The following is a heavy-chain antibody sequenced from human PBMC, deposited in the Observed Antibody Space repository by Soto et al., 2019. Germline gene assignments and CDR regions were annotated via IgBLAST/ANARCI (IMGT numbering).Heavy chain of an antibody. CDR3: ARDGGVQRIDY. Sequence: EVQLVESGVGLVQPGGSLRLSCAASGFTFSSHYMAWVRQAPGKGLEWVANINRDGSEKNYVDSVKGRFTISRDNAKNSLYLQMNSLRAEDTAVYYCARDGGVQRIDYWGQGTLVTVSS. D-gene: IGHD2-8*02. V-gene: IGHV3-7*01. J-gene: IGHJ4*02. CDR2: INRDGSEK. CDR1: GFTFSSHY.